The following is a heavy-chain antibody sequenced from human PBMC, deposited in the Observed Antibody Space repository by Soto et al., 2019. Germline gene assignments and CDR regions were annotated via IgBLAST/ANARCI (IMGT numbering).Heavy chain of an antibody. CDR2: IGSDGRNT. CDR3: ARVGCETRCSDYLYYYMDV. D-gene: IGHD2-2*01. V-gene: IGHV3-64*01. J-gene: IGHJ6*03. Sequence: QLVESGGGLVQPGGSLRLSCAASGFPFSHYAMQWVRQAPGKGLEYVSAIGSDGRNTYYENSVRGRFTISRDNSKKTLYRHMGSLRAEDMAVYYCARVGCETRCSDYLYYYMDVWGKGTTITASS. CDR1: GFPFSHYA.